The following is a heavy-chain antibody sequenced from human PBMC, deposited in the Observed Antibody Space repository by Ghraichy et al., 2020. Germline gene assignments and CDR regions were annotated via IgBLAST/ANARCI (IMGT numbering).Heavy chain of an antibody. CDR3: ARIHGGDYDSSGNNWFDP. D-gene: IGHD3-22*01. J-gene: IGHJ5*02. CDR2: IFSNDEK. V-gene: IGHV2-26*01. CDR1: GFSLSNARMG. Sequence: SGPTLVKPTETLTLTCTVSGFSLSNARMGVSWIRQPPGKALEWLAHIFSNDEKSYSTSLKSRLTISKDTSKSQVVLTMTNMDPVDTATYYCARIHGGDYDSSGNNWFDPWGQGTLVTVSS.